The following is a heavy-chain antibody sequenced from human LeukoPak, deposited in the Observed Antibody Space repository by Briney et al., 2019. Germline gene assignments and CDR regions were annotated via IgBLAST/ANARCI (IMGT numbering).Heavy chain of an antibody. CDR1: GGTFSSYA. CDR2: IIPIFGTA. Sequence: ASVKVSCKASGGTFSSYAISWVRQAPGQGLEWMGRIIPIFGTANYAQKLQGRVTMTTDTSTSTAYMELRSLRSDDTAVYYCARGDHDYGDFWGQGTLVTVSS. V-gene: IGHV1-69*05. J-gene: IGHJ4*02. CDR3: ARGDHDYGDF.